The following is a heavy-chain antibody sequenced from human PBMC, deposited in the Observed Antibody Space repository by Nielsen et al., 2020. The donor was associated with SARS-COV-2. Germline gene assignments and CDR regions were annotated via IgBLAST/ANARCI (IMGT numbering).Heavy chain of an antibody. V-gene: IGHV4-59*08. CDR1: GGSISSYY. CDR3: ARRPVRYSSGWYEVDY. Sequence: SETLSLTCTVSGGSISSYYWSWIRQPPGKGLEWIGYIYYSGSTNYNPSLKSRVTISVDTSKNQFSLKLSSVTAADTAVYYCARRPVRYSSGWYEVDYWGQGTLVTVSS. D-gene: IGHD6-19*01. CDR2: IYYSGST. J-gene: IGHJ4*02.